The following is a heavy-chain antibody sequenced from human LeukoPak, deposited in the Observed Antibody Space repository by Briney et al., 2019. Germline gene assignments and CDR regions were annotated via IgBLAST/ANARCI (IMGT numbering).Heavy chain of an antibody. V-gene: IGHV1-69*05. J-gene: IGHJ4*02. CDR1: GGTFSSYA. D-gene: IGHD3-10*01. CDR3: ARDGRYGSYYFDY. Sequence: GASVKVSCKGSGGTFSSYAISWVRQAPGQGLEWMGGIIPIFGTANYAQKFQGRVTITTDESTSIAYMELSSLRSEDTAVYYCARDGRYGSYYFDYWGQGTLVTVSS. CDR2: IIPIFGTA.